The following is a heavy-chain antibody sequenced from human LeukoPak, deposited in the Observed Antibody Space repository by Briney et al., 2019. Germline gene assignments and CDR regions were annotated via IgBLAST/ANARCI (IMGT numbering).Heavy chain of an antibody. J-gene: IGHJ4*02. CDR2: INPNSGGT. CDR3: AREMYAVGATRGDY. D-gene: IGHD1-26*01. Sequence: ASVKASCKASGYTFTGYYIHWVRQAPGQGLEWMGWINPNSGGTNFAQKFQGRVTMTRDTSINTAYMEMNRLISDDTAVYYCAREMYAVGATRGDYWGQGTLVTVSS. CDR1: GYTFTGYY. V-gene: IGHV1-2*02.